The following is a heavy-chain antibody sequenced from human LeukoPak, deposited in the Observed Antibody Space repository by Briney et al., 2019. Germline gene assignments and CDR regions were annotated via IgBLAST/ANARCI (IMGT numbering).Heavy chain of an antibody. CDR3: ARARVLNYYGSGSYDY. D-gene: IGHD3-10*01. CDR2: IIPIFGTA. CDR1: GGTFSSYA. V-gene: IGHV1-69*05. J-gene: IGHJ4*02. Sequence: SVKVSCKASGGTFSSYAISWVRQAPGQGLEWMGGIIPIFGTANYAQKFQGRVTIATDESTSTAYMELSSLRSEDTAVYYCARARVLNYYGSGSYDYWGQGTLVTVSS.